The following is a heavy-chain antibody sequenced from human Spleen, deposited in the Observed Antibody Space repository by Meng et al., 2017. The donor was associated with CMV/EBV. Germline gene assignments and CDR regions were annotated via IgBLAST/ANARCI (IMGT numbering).Heavy chain of an antibody. J-gene: IGHJ6*02. D-gene: IGHD3-3*01. CDR2: ISSSSGII. V-gene: IGHV3-48*04. CDR3: AREPVPLRYLEWTYGRM. CDR1: GFTFSNAW. Sequence: GESLKISCAASGFTFSNAWMSWVRQAPGKGLEWLSYISSSSGIIYYADSVKGRFTISRDNAKNSLYLQMNSLRVDDTAVYYCAREPVPLRYLEWTYGRMWGQGTTVTVSS.